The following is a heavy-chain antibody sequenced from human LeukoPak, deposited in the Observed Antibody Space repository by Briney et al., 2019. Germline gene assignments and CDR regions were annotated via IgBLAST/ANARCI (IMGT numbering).Heavy chain of an antibody. J-gene: IGHJ4*02. D-gene: IGHD1-26*01. V-gene: IGHV4-4*07. Sequence: SETLSLTCTVSGGSISSYYWSWIRQPAGKGLEWIGRIYTSGSTNYNPSLKSRVTMSVDTSKNQFSLELSSVTAADTAVYYCARESSGRGEARGGLLFDYWGQGTLVTVSS. CDR2: IYTSGST. CDR1: GGSISSYY. CDR3: ARESSGRGEARGGLLFDY.